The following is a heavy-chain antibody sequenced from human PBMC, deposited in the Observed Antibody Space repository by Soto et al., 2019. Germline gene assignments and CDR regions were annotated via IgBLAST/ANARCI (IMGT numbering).Heavy chain of an antibody. CDR1: VYSFTSLD. J-gene: IGHJ4*02. Sequence: RXSVKVSCKASVYSFTSLDINWVRQTAGQGLEWMGWMQPSTGRTGYAQKFQGRVTMTRDTSINTAYMELTTLTSDDTAFYYCARGVSAGVDYWGQGTLVTVSS. CDR2: MQPSTGRT. CDR3: ARGVSAGVDY. D-gene: IGHD1-26*01. V-gene: IGHV1-8*01.